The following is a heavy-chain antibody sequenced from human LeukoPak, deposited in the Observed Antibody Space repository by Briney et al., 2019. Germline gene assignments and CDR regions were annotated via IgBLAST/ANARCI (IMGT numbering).Heavy chain of an antibody. CDR1: GFTFSSYA. Sequence: GGSLRLSCAASGFTFSSYAMHWVRQAPGKGLEWVAVISYDGSNKYYADSVKGRFTISRDNSKNTLYLQMNSLRAEDTAVYYCARSDSSGSPFDYWGQGTLVTVSS. CDR2: ISYDGSNK. V-gene: IGHV3-30-3*01. D-gene: IGHD6-19*01. CDR3: ARSDSSGSPFDY. J-gene: IGHJ4*02.